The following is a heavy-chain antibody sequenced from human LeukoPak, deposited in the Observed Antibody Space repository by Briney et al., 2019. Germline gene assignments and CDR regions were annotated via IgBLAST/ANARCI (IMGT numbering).Heavy chain of an antibody. CDR1: GGSISSGSYY. CDR3: AREDIVVVPAAKRRAFDI. V-gene: IGHV4-61*02. D-gene: IGHD2-2*01. CDR2: IYTSGST. J-gene: IGHJ3*02. Sequence: PSETLSLTCTVSGGSISSGSYYWSWIRQPAGKGLEWIGRIYTSGSTNYNPSLKSRVTMSVDTSKNQFSLKLSSVTAADTAVYYCAREDIVVVPAAKRRAFDIWGQGTMVTVSS.